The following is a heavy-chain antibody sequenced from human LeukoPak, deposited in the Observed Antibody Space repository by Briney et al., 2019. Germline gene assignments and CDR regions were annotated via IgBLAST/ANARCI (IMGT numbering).Heavy chain of an antibody. D-gene: IGHD3-10*01. J-gene: IGHJ3*02. CDR1: GFTFDNFD. V-gene: IGHV3-13*01. CDR3: ARGLWFGDISRAAFDI. Sequence: GGSLRLSCAASGFTFDNFDMHWVRQPTGKGLEWVSGIGTAGDTYFADSVKGRFTISRENAKNSFYLQMNSLRAGDTAMYYCARGLWFGDISRAAFDIWGQGTMVIVSS. CDR2: IGTAGDT.